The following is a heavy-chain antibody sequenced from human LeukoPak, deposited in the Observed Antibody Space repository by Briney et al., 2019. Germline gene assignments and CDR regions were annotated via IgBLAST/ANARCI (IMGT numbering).Heavy chain of an antibody. V-gene: IGHV4-31*03. Sequence: SQTLSLTCTVSGGSISSGGYYWSWIRQHPGKGLEWIGYIYYSGSTYYNPSLKSRVTISVDTSKNQFSLKLSSVTAADTAVYYCARDPMHYDFWSGYYNWNAFDIWGQGTMVTVSS. D-gene: IGHD3-3*01. CDR1: GGSISSGGYY. CDR2: IYYSGST. J-gene: IGHJ3*02. CDR3: ARDPMHYDFWSGYYNWNAFDI.